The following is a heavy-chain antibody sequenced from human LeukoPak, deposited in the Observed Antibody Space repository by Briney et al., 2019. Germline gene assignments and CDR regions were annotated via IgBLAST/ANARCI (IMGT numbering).Heavy chain of an antibody. Sequence: SETLSLTCNVSGGSIRGYYWSWIRQPSGKGLEWVGEINHSGRTNYNPSLESRVSISVDTSKSQFSLKLMSVTAADTAVYYCARGGGGWYQDYWGQGALVTVSS. CDR2: INHSGRT. CDR3: ARGGGGWYQDY. V-gene: IGHV4-34*01. CDR1: GGSIRGYY. D-gene: IGHD6-19*01. J-gene: IGHJ4*02.